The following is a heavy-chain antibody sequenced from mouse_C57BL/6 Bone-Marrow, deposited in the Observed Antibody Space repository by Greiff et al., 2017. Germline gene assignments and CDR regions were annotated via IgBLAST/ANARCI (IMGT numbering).Heavy chain of an antibody. Sequence: EVQLQQSGAELVRPGASVKLSCTASGFNIKDDYMHWVKQRPEQGLEWIGWIDPENGDTEYASKFQGKATITADTSSNTAYLQLSSLPSEDTAVYYCTTVLYPYYFDYWGQGTTLTVSS. J-gene: IGHJ2*01. D-gene: IGHD2-12*01. CDR1: GFNIKDDY. V-gene: IGHV14-4*01. CDR3: TTVLYPYYFDY. CDR2: IDPENGDT.